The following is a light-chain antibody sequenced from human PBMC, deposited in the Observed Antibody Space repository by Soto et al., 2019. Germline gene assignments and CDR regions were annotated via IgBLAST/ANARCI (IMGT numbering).Light chain of an antibody. V-gene: IGKV3-20*01. CDR3: QQYTGPPTT. CDR2: GAS. Sequence: EIISTQSPAILSLSPGDTATLSCRASQTVSRQYLAWCLQRPGQAPRLLIYGASTRAAGIPDRFSGSGSGTDFTLTITRLEREDSEVYFCQQYTGPPTTFGQGTRLEIK. CDR1: QTVSRQY. J-gene: IGKJ5*01.